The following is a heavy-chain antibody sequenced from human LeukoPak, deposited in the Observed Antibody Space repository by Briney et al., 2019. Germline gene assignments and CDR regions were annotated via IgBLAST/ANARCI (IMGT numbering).Heavy chain of an antibody. Sequence: PAGGSLRLSCAASGFTFSNYWISWVRQAPGKGLEWVANIKQDGSEKDCVDSVKGRFTISRDNAKNSLYLQMNSLRAEDTAVYYCARGYGTYGYWGQGTLVTVSS. CDR3: ARGYGTYGY. CDR2: IKQDGSEK. J-gene: IGHJ4*02. D-gene: IGHD1-7*01. CDR1: GFTFSNYW. V-gene: IGHV3-7*04.